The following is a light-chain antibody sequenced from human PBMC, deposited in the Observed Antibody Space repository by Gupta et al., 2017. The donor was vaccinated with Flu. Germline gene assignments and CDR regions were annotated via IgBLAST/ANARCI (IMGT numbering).Light chain of an antibody. CDR2: DAS. J-gene: IGKJ4*01. CDR3: QQYSKLPLT. Sequence: PSPLSSSVGDRVTLTFQASQDISNYLNWYQQKPGKAPKLLIYDASNLDTGVPSRFSGSRSGTEFTFTINSLKPDDIAIYYCQQYSKLPLTFGAGTKVEI. CDR1: QDISNY. V-gene: IGKV1-33*01.